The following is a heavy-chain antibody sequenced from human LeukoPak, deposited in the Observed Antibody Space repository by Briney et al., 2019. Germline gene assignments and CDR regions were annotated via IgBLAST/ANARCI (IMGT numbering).Heavy chain of an antibody. Sequence: SVKASCKASGGTFSSYAISWVRQAPGQGLEWMGRIIPIFGIANYAQKFQGRVTITADKSTSTAYMELSSLRSDDTAVYYCARDQGHDYGFLDYWGQGTLVTVSS. CDR1: GGTFSSYA. D-gene: IGHD4-17*01. V-gene: IGHV1-69*04. CDR3: ARDQGHDYGFLDY. CDR2: IIPIFGIA. J-gene: IGHJ4*02.